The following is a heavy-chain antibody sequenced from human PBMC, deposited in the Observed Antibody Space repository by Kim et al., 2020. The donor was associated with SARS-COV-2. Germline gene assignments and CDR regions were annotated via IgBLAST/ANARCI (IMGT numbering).Heavy chain of an antibody. CDR1: GFNVSSNY. CDR3: ARGTLYSSGWTYFDY. CDR2: IYSGGST. D-gene: IGHD6-19*01. V-gene: IGHV3-53*01. Sequence: GGSLRLSCAASGFNVSSNYMSWVRQAPGKGLEWVSVIYSGGSTYYADSVKGRFTISRDNSKNTLYLQMNSLRAEDTAVYYCARGTLYSSGWTYFDYWGQGTLVTVSS. J-gene: IGHJ4*02.